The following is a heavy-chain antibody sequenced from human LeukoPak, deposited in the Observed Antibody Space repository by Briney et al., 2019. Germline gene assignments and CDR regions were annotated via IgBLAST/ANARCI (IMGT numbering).Heavy chain of an antibody. CDR2: TSYDGSKK. D-gene: IGHD2-2*01. CDR3: AREMLRYCSTASCYFMDV. CDR1: RFTFSSYT. J-gene: IGHJ6*03. Sequence: GGSLRLSCADSRFTFSSYTMHWVRQAPGKGLEWVAVTSYDGSKKYYADSVEGRFTISRDNSKNTLYLQMNSLRAEDKAVYYCAREMLRYCSTASCYFMDVWGKGTTVTVSS. V-gene: IGHV3-30-3*01.